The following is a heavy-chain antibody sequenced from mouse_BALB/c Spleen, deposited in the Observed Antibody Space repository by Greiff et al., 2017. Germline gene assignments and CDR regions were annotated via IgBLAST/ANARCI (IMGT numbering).Heavy chain of an antibody. CDR3: ARNRPFDY. Sequence: VKLVESGGGLVQPGGSRKLSCAASGFTFSSFGMHWVRQAPEKGLEWVAYISSGSSTIYYADTVKGRFTISRDNPKNTLFLQMTSLRSEDTAMYYCARNRPFDYWGQGTTLTVSS. J-gene: IGHJ2*01. CDR2: ISSGSSTI. CDR1: GFTFSSFG. V-gene: IGHV5-17*02.